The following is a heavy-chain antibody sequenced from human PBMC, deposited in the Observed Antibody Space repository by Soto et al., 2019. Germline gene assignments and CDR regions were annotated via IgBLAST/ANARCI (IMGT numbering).Heavy chain of an antibody. CDR3: ARVVPGAEAWFGP. J-gene: IGHJ5*02. V-gene: IGHV1-18*01. CDR1: GYTFSNYG. Sequence: SVKVSCKNSGYTFSNYGITWVRQAPGQPLEWLGWISLYSDGTNYAQKFQGRVSMTTDTSTTTAYMELRSLRSDDTAVYYCARVVPGAEAWFGPWGQGTLVTVSS. D-gene: IGHD2-2*01. CDR2: ISLYSDGT.